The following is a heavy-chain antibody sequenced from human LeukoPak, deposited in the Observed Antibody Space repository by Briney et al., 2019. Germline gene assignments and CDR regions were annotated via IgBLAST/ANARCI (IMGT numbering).Heavy chain of an antibody. CDR3: AQRGGLDF. V-gene: IGHV3-30*02. D-gene: IGHD3-16*01. CDR1: GFTFSTFG. CDR2: IWHDGTDK. Sequence: PGGSLRLSCAASGFTFSTFGMHWVRQAPGKGLEWVAAIWHDGTDKYYTDSVKGRFTISRDNSKNTLYLQMNSLRAEDTAVYYCAQRGGLDFWGQGTLVPVSS. J-gene: IGHJ4*02.